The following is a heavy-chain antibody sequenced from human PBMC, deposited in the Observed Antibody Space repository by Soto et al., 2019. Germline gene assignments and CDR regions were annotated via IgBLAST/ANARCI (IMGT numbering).Heavy chain of an antibody. Sequence: GGSLRLSCAASGFTFSNAWMNWVRQAPGKGLEWVGRIKSKTDGGTTDYAAPVKGRFTISRDGSKNTLYLQMNSLKTEDTAVYYCTTVNCSGGSCYSRTYYGMDVWGQGTTVTVSS. CDR2: IKSKTDGGTT. J-gene: IGHJ6*02. CDR1: GFTFSNAW. V-gene: IGHV3-15*07. CDR3: TTVNCSGGSCYSRTYYGMDV. D-gene: IGHD2-15*01.